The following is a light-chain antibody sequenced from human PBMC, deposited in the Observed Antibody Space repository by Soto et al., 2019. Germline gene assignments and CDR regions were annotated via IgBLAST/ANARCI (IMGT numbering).Light chain of an antibody. Sequence: DIQMTQSPSFVSAPEGDRVTITCRASQGISRWLAWYQQRPGKAPELLIYGASSLQSGVPSRFSGSGSGTDFTLTISSLQPEDFATYYCQQANSFPLTFGQGTRLEIK. CDR3: QQANSFPLT. CDR1: QGISRW. CDR2: GAS. J-gene: IGKJ5*01. V-gene: IGKV1-12*01.